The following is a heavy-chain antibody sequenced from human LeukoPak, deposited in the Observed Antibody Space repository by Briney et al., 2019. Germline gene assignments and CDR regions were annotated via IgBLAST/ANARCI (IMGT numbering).Heavy chain of an antibody. Sequence: PGGSLRLSCAASGFTFSNYDFHWVRQPTGEGLEWVSAIGTAGDTYYPDSVKGRFTISRENAKNSLYLQMNTLRAGDTAVYYCARLREAAFDTWGQGTMVTVSS. D-gene: IGHD1-26*01. V-gene: IGHV3-13*04. CDR2: IGTAGDT. CDR1: GFTFSNYD. CDR3: ARLREAAFDT. J-gene: IGHJ3*02.